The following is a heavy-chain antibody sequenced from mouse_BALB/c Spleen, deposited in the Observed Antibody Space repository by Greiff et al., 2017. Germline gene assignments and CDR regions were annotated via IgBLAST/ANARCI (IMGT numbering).Heavy chain of an antibody. V-gene: IGHV7-3*02. CDR2: IRNKANGYTT. D-gene: IGHD1-2*01. CDR3: ARVLLRLPPYYFDY. J-gene: IGHJ2*01. Sequence: EVMLVESGGGLVQPGGSLRLSCATSGFTFTDYYMSWVRQPPGKALEWLGFIRNKANGYTTEYSASVQGRFTITRDNSQSILYLQMNTLRAEDSATYYCARVLLRLPPYYFDYWGQGTTLTVSS. CDR1: GFTFTDYY.